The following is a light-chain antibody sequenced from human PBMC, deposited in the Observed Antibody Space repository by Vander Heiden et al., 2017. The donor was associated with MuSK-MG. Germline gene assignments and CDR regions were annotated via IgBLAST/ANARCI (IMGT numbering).Light chain of an antibody. J-gene: IGKJ4*01. CDR2: GAS. CDR3: QQYGSPPLT. CDR1: QSVSSSN. Sequence: EIVLTQSPDTLSLSPGETATLSCRASQSVSSSNLAWYQQKRGQAPRLLIYGASSRATAIPDRFSGSGSGTDFTLTIRSLEPEDFAVYYCQQYGSPPLTFGGGTKVEIK. V-gene: IGKV3-20*01.